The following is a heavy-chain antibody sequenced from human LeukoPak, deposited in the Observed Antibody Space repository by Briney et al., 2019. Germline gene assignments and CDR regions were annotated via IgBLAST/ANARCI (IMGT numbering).Heavy chain of an antibody. J-gene: IGHJ4*02. Sequence: SQTLSLTCTVPGGSISSGSYYWSWIRQPAGKGLEWIGRIYTSGSTNYNPSLKSRVTISVDTSKNQFSLKLSSVTAADAAVYYCARGGYDFWSGYGPVDYWGQGTLVTVSS. V-gene: IGHV4-61*02. CDR2: IYTSGST. CDR3: ARGGYDFWSGYGPVDY. D-gene: IGHD3-3*01. CDR1: GGSISSGSYY.